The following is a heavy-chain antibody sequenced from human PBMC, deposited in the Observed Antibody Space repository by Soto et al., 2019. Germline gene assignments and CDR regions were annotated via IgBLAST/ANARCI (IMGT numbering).Heavy chain of an antibody. CDR2: INPSGGST. D-gene: IGHD3-22*01. V-gene: IGHV1-46*01. CDR3: ARGPYYDSSGYSIQYFQH. CDR1: GGTFTSYY. J-gene: IGHJ1*01. Sequence: ASVKVSCKASGGTFTSYYMHWVRQAPGQGLEWMGIINPSGGSTSYAQKFQGRVTMTRDTSTSTVYMELSSLRSEDTAVYYCARGPYYDSSGYSIQYFQHWGQGTLVTVSS.